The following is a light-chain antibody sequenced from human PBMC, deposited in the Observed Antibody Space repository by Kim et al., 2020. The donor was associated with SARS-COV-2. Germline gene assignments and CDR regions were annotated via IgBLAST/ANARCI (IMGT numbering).Light chain of an antibody. J-gene: IGLJ3*02. Sequence: QPVLTQSPSASASLGASVKLTCTLSSGHSSYDIAWHQQRPEKGPRYLMKLNSDCSHSKGDGIPDRFSGSSSGAERYLTISSLQSEDEADYYCQTWGTGIRVFGGGTQLTVL. V-gene: IGLV4-69*01. CDR1: SGHSSYD. CDR3: QTWGTGIRV. CDR2: LNSDCSH.